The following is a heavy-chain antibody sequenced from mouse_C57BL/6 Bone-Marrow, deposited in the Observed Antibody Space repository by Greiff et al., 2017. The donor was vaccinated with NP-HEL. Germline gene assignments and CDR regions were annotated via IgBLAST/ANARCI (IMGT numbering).Heavy chain of an antibody. J-gene: IGHJ1*03. V-gene: IGHV1-66*01. Sequence: QVQLKQSGPELVKPGASVKISCKASGYSFTSYYIHWVKQRPGQGLEWIGWIYPGSGNTKYNEKFKGKATLTADTSSSTAYMQLSSLTSEDSAVYYCARGAHIYYGLHWYFDVWGTGTTVTVSS. D-gene: IGHD2-1*01. CDR1: GYSFTSYY. CDR2: IYPGSGNT. CDR3: ARGAHIYYGLHWYFDV.